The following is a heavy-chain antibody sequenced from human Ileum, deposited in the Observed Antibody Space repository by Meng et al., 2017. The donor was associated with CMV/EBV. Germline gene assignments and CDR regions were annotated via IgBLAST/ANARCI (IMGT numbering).Heavy chain of an antibody. V-gene: IGHV3-21*01. D-gene: IGHD2-2*01. CDR1: GFTFNSYT. CDR3: VRADPTKRSSTTSCLDY. Sequence: GGSLRLSCEASGFTFNSYTMDWLRQAPGRGLEWVSAISSGSHYIYYADSVKGRFTISKDNAKNSLYLQMNSLRAEDTAVYYCVRADPTKRSSTTSCLDYWGQGTLVTVSS. CDR2: ISSGSHYI. J-gene: IGHJ4*02.